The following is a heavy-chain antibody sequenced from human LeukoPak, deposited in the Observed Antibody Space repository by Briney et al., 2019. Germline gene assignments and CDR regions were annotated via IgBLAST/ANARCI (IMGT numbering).Heavy chain of an antibody. CDR3: ASERRYSSGRWDYYFDY. CDR1: GGSFSSYY. D-gene: IGHD6-19*01. V-gene: IGHV4-34*01. J-gene: IGHJ4*02. Sequence: SETLSLTCAVYGGSFSSYYWGWIRQPPGKGLEWIGEINHSGGTNYNPSLKSRVTVSVDTPKNQFSLRLSSVTAADTAVYYCASERRYSSGRWDYYFDYWGQGTLVTVSS. CDR2: INHSGGT.